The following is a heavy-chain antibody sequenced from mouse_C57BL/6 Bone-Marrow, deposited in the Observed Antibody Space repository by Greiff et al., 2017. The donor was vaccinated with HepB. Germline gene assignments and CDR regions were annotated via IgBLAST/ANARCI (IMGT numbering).Heavy chain of an antibody. V-gene: IGHV1-42*01. CDR1: GYSFTGYY. J-gene: IGHJ4*01. CDR2: INPSTGGT. Sequence: VQLQQSGPELVKPGASVKISCKASGYSFTGYYMNWVKQSPEKSLEWIGEINPSTGGTTYNQKFKAKATLTVDKSSSTAYMQLKSLTSEDSAVYYCAREGIYYGNYFWGQGTSVTVSS. CDR3: AREGIYYGNYF.